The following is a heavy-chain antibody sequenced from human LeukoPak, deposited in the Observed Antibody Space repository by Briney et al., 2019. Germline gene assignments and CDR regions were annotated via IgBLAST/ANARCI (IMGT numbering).Heavy chain of an antibody. J-gene: IGHJ4*02. V-gene: IGHV4-34*01. Sequence: SETLSLTCAVYGGSFSGYYWSWIRQPPGKGLEWIGGINHSGSTNYNPSLKSRVTISVDTSKNQFSLKLSSVTAADTAVYYCARSARYNSPLHYWGQGTLVTVSS. D-gene: IGHD1-1*01. CDR1: GGSFSGYY. CDR3: ARSARYNSPLHY. CDR2: INHSGST.